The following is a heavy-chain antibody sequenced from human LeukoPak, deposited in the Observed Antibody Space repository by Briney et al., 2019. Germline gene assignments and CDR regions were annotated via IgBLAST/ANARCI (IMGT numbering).Heavy chain of an antibody. J-gene: IGHJ4*02. CDR2: IYYSGST. CDR3: ARRISIAVAGTGGDY. D-gene: IGHD6-19*01. V-gene: IGHV4-30-4*01. Sequence: SQTLSLTCTVSGGSISSGDYYWSWIRQPPGKGLEWIGYIYYSGSTYYNPSLKSRVTISVDTSKNQFSLKLSSVTAADTAVYYCARRISIAVAGTGGDYWGQGTLVTVSS. CDR1: GGSISSGDYY.